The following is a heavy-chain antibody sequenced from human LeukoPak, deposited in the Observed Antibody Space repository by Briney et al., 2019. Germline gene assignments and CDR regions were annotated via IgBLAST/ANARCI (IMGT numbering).Heavy chain of an antibody. CDR3: ARRSSWDYDFDY. D-gene: IGHD1-7*01. CDR1: GGSISSGGYY. CDR2: IYYSGST. J-gene: IGHJ4*02. V-gene: IGHV4-61*08. Sequence: SETLSLTCTVSGGSISSGGYYWSWIRQHPGKGLEWIGCIYYSGSTNYNPSLKSRVTMSVDTSKNQFSLKLSSVTAADTAVYYCARRSSWDYDFDYWGQGTLVTVSS.